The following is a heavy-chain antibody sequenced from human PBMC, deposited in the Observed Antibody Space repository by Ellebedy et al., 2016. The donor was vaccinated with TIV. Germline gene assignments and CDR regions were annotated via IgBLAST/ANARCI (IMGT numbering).Heavy chain of an antibody. Sequence: MPSETLSLTCTVSGGSISTYYWSWIRQPPGKGLEWIGFVYTSGSTSYNPSLKSRVTISVDTSKNQFSLKLSSVTAADTAVYYCARGVTREPFDYWGQGTLVTVSS. J-gene: IGHJ4*02. V-gene: IGHV4-59*01. CDR1: GGSISTYY. CDR3: ARGVTREPFDY. D-gene: IGHD1-26*01. CDR2: VYTSGST.